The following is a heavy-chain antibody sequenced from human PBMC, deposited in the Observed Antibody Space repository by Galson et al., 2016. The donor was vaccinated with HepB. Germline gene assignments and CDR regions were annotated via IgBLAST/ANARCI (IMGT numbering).Heavy chain of an antibody. J-gene: IGHJ6*02. V-gene: IGHV3-15*04. CDR3: TKETLIAVYSNYYYGLDV. D-gene: IGHD2-21*01. CDR2: SESTSDGGTT. CDR1: GFNFSNAW. Sequence: SLRLSCAASGFNFSNAWVTWVRQAPGKGLEWVGRSESTSDGGTTDHAAPLNGRFSISRDDSKNTLYLQMNSLKTEDTAVYYCTKETLIAVYSNYYYGLDVWGQGTTVTVSS.